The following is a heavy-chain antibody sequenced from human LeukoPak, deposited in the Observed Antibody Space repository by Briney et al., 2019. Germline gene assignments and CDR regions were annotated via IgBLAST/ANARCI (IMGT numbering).Heavy chain of an antibody. CDR1: GGSIRSVSYY. Sequence: SETLSLTCSVSGGSIRSVSYYWGWIRQPPGKGLEWIGSIYYSGTAYYNPSLESRVTISVDTSMHQFSLKMSSVTAADTAVYYCARRSSRAAGFDYWGQGTLVTVSS. CDR2: IYYSGTA. CDR3: ARRSSRAAGFDY. V-gene: IGHV4-39*01. D-gene: IGHD6-13*01. J-gene: IGHJ4*02.